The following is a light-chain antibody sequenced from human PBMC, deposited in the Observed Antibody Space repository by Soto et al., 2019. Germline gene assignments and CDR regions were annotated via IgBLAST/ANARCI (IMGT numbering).Light chain of an antibody. CDR3: QQSYSTPPT. Sequence: DIQMTQSPSSLSASVGDRVTITCRASQSISSYLNWYQQKPGKAPKLLIYAASSLQSGVPSRFSGSRSGTDVTLTISNLQPEDFATYYCQQSYSTPPTFGQGTKVEIK. CDR1: QSISSY. V-gene: IGKV1-39*01. CDR2: AAS. J-gene: IGKJ1*01.